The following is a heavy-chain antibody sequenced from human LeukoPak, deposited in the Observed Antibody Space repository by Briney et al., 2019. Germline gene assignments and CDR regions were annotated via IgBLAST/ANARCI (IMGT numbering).Heavy chain of an antibody. D-gene: IGHD3-22*01. J-gene: IGHJ4*02. CDR3: SRTDSSGSLGDY. Sequence: SVKVSCKASGGTFSSYAISWVRQAPGQGLEWMGGIIPIFGTANYAQKFQGRVTITADESTSTAYMELSSLRSEDTAVYYCSRTDSSGSLGDYWGQGTLVTVSS. CDR1: GGTFSSYA. CDR2: IIPIFGTA. V-gene: IGHV1-69*01.